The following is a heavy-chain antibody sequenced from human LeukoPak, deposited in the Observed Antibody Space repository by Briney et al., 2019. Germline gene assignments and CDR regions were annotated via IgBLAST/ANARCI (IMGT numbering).Heavy chain of an antibody. D-gene: IGHD1-26*01. CDR2: INPSGGST. CDR1: GYTFTSYY. Sequence: ASVKVFCKASGYTFTSYYMHWVRQAPGQGLEWMGIINPSGGSTSYAQKFQGRVTMTRDTSTSTVYMELSSLRSEDTAVYYCAKSVVGANVDYWGQGTLVTVSS. CDR3: AKSVVGANVDY. V-gene: IGHV1-46*01. J-gene: IGHJ4*02.